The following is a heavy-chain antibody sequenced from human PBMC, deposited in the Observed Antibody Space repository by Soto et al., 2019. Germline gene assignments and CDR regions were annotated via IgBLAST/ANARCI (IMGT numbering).Heavy chain of an antibody. J-gene: IGHJ4*02. CDR1: GFTFNSYA. CDR2: IVFDGGIK. D-gene: IGHD2-15*01. CDR3: VRDRGYCSGGRCNLVYCDY. V-gene: IGHV3-30*03. Sequence: QVQLVESGGGVVQPGRSLRLSCAASGFTFNSYAMHWVRQAPGKGLEWVAVIVFDGGIKYYADSVKGRFTISRDNSKNTLYLEMSSLRTEDTAVYYCVRDRGYCSGGRCNLVYCDYWGQGTLFRVSS.